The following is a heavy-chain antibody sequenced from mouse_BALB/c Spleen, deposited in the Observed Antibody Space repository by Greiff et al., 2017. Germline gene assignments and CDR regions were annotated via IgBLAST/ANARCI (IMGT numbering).Heavy chain of an antibody. D-gene: IGHD2-14*01. Sequence: DVQLQESGPGLVKPSQSLSLTCTVTGYSITSDYAWNWIRQFPGNKLEWMGYISYSGSTSYNPSLKSRISITRDTSKNQFFLQLNSVTTEDTATYYCASPYYRYDEGFAYWGQGTLVTVSA. CDR1: GYSITSDYA. J-gene: IGHJ3*01. V-gene: IGHV3-2*02. CDR3: ASPYYRYDEGFAY. CDR2: ISYSGST.